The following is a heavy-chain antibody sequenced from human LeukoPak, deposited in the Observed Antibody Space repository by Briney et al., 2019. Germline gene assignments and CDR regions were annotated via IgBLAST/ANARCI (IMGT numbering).Heavy chain of an antibody. Sequence: GGSLRLSCAASGFSVSNNYMDWVRQASGKGLEWVSVMHSDGRTFYADSVKGRFTISRDKSKNMFYLQMDSLRAEDTAVYYCAKDSTYDSSGYPNYWGQGTLVTVSS. D-gene: IGHD3-22*01. V-gene: IGHV3-53*01. CDR3: AKDSTYDSSGYPNY. CDR2: MHSDGRT. CDR1: GFSVSNNY. J-gene: IGHJ4*02.